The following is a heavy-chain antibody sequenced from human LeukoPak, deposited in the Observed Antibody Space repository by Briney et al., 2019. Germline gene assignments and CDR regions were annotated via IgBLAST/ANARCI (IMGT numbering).Heavy chain of an antibody. CDR2: FDPEDGET. CDR3: ATPPRYYDSRGYTY. J-gene: IGHJ4*02. CDR1: GYTLTELS. Sequence: ASVKVSCKVSGYTLTELSMHWVRQAPGEGLEWMGGFDPEDGETIYAQKFQGRVTMTEDTSTDTAYMELSSLRSEDTAVYYCATPPRYYDSRGYTYWGQGTLVTVSS. D-gene: IGHD3-22*01. V-gene: IGHV1-24*01.